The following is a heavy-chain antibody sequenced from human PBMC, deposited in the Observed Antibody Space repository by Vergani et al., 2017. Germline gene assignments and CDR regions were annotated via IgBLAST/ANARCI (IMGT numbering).Heavy chain of an antibody. CDR2: ISAYNGNT. Sequence: QVQLVQSGAEVKKPGASVTVSCKASGYTFTSYGISWVRQAPGQGLEWMGWISAYNGNTNYAQKLQGRVTMTTDTSTSTAYMELRSLRSDDTAVYYCARIRYYYDSSGYYYGHYDYWGQGTLVTVSS. V-gene: IGHV1-18*01. D-gene: IGHD3-22*01. CDR1: GYTFTSYG. CDR3: ARIRYYYDSSGYYYGHYDY. J-gene: IGHJ4*02.